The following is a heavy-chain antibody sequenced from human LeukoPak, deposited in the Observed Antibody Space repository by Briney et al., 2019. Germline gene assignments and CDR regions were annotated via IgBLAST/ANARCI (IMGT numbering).Heavy chain of an antibody. J-gene: IGHJ5*02. V-gene: IGHV4-59*12. CDR3: AGYSSSWRYNWFDP. CDR1: GGSITGYY. CDR2: ISYTGGT. Sequence: SETLSLTCTVSGGSITGYYWSWIRQPPGKGLEWIGYISYTGGTNYNPSLKSRVTMSVDTSKNQFSLKLSSVTAADTAVYYCAGYSSSWRYNWFDPWGQGTLVTVSS. D-gene: IGHD6-13*01.